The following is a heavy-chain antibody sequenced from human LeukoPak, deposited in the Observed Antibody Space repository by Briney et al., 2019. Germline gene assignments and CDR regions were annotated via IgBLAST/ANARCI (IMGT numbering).Heavy chain of an antibody. CDR1: GFTFSSYW. V-gene: IGHV3-7*01. Sequence: GGSLRLSCAASGFTFSSYWMSWVRQAPGKGLEWVANIKQDGSDRYYVDFVKGRFTISRDNAKNSLYLQMNSLRAEDTAVYYCARLFRIAARPGYFDYWGQGTLVTVSS. D-gene: IGHD6-6*01. CDR3: ARLFRIAARPGYFDY. CDR2: IKQDGSDR. J-gene: IGHJ4*02.